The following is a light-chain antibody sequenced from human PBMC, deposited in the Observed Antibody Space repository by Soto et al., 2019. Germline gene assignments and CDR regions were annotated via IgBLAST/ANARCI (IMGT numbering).Light chain of an antibody. J-gene: IGLJ3*02. CDR1: SSDVADYHY. CDR2: GVS. Sequence: QSALTQPASVSGSPGQSFTISCTGTSSDVADYHYVSWYQQHPGKAPKLIIYGVSNRPSGISNRFSGSKSGNTASLTVSGLEAEDEADYSCRSYTANIKLVFGGGTKLTVL. CDR3: RSYTANIKLV. V-gene: IGLV2-14*01.